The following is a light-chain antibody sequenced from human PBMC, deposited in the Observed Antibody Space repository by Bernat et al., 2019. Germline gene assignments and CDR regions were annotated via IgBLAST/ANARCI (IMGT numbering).Light chain of an antibody. CDR2: DAF. Sequence: VMTQSPAFLSVSPGVRATLSCRAGQNVNINLAWYQQKPGQAPRLLIYDAFTRATGVPVRFSGSGSGTEFTLTISSLQSEDFAVYYCQKYSSWPRNTFGQGTKLEI. CDR1: QNVNIN. J-gene: IGKJ2*01. V-gene: IGKV3-15*01. CDR3: QKYSSWPRNT.